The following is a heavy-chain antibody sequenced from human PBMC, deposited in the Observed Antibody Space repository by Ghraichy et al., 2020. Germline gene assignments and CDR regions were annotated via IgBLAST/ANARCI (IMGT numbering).Heavy chain of an antibody. J-gene: IGHJ3*02. V-gene: IGHV4-39*07. D-gene: IGHD3-10*01. CDR1: GGSISSGSSY. CDR2: FHYGGST. Sequence: SQTLSLTCSVSGGSISSGSSYWGWIRQPPGKGLEWIGSFHYGGSTYSNPSLKSRVTISGDTSKNQFSLKLNSVTAADTAVYYCARDAFIMGDGFDTWGQGKMVTVSS. CDR3: ARDAFIMGDGFDT.